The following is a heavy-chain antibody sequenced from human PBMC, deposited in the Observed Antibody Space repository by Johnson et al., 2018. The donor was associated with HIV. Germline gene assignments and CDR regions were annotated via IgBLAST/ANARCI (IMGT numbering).Heavy chain of an antibody. D-gene: IGHD3-3*01. J-gene: IGHJ3*02. V-gene: IGHV3-15*01. CDR1: GFTVSGSA. CDR2: IRSETDGGTT. Sequence: VQLVESGGGLVQPAGSLKLSCAASGFTVSGSAMHWVRQTSGKGLEWVGRIRSETDGGTTDYAAPVKGRFTISRDDSKNTLYLQMNSLKTEDTAVYYCTRPDLYAFDIWGQGTMVTVSS. CDR3: TRPDLYAFDI.